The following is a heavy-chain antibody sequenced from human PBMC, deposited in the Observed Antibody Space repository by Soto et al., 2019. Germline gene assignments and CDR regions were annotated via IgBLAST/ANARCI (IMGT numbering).Heavy chain of an antibody. J-gene: IGHJ3*01. CDR2: INPNSGGT. V-gene: IGHV1-2*02. D-gene: IGHD6-19*01. Sequence: RASVKVSCKGCGYTFTGYYMHWVRQAPGQGLEWMGWINPNSGGTNYAQKFQGRVTMTRDTSISTAYMELSRLRSDDTAVYYCARFCVWLRQPGAFDFWGQGTIVTV. CDR1: GYTFTGYY. CDR3: ARFCVWLRQPGAFDF.